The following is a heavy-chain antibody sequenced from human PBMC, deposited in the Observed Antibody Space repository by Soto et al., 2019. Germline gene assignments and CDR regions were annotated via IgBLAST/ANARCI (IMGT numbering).Heavy chain of an antibody. CDR1: GGSFSGYY. D-gene: IGHD1-26*01. J-gene: IGHJ6*02. CDR3: ARGEELRYYYYGMDV. CDR2: INHSGST. Sequence: PSETLSLTCAVYGGSFSGYYWSWIRQPPGKGLEWIGEINHSGSTNYNPSLKSRVTISVDTSKNQFSLKLSSVTAADTAVYYCARGEELRYYYYGMDVWGQGTTVTAP. V-gene: IGHV4-34*01.